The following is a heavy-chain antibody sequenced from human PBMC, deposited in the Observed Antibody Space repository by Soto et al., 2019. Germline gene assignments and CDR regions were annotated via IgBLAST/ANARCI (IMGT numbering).Heavy chain of an antibody. CDR1: GGSVSSDYS. CDR2: IYHSGRT. D-gene: IGHD1-26*01. CDR3: ARDRPSYGRNFDY. V-gene: IGHV4-4*02. J-gene: IGHJ4*02. Sequence: QVQLQESGPGVVKPSGTLSLTCAVSGGSVSSDYSWSWVRLPPGKGLEWIGEIYHSGRTNYNPSLKSRVTISPDKSKNQLSLILSSVTAADTAVYYCARDRPSYGRNFDYWGQGTLVTVSS.